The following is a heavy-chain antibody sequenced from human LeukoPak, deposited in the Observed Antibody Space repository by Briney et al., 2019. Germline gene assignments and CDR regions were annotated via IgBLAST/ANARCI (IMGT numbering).Heavy chain of an antibody. CDR1: GITVSQND. Sequence: GGSLRLSCAASGITVSQNDMSWVRQAPGRGLEWVSLIYADCATHYADSVKGRFTISRDNSKNTVYLEMNSLRPEDTAVYFCARDRAGRKAWVEFDPWGQGTLVTVSS. CDR2: IYADCAT. D-gene: IGHD3-10*01. CDR3: ARDRAGRKAWVEFDP. V-gene: IGHV3-66*02. J-gene: IGHJ5*02.